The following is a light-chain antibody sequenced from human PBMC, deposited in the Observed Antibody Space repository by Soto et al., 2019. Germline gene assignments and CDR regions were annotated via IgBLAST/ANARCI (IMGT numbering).Light chain of an antibody. V-gene: IGLV1-40*01. Sequence: QLVLTQPPSVSGAPGQRVTISCTGSSSNIGAGYDVHWYQQLPGTAPKLLIYVNSNRPSGVPDRFSGSKSGTSASLAITGLQAEDEADYYCQSYDSSLSGHYVFGTGTKLTVL. CDR3: QSYDSSLSGHYV. CDR2: VNS. CDR1: SSNIGAGYD. J-gene: IGLJ1*01.